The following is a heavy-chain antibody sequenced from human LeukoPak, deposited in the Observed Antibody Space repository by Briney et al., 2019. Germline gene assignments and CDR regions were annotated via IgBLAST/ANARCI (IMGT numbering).Heavy chain of an antibody. V-gene: IGHV4-34*01. J-gene: IGHJ6*02. CDR2: INHSGST. CDR3: ARVRGLRGSRGMDV. D-gene: IGHD3-10*01. CDR1: GGSFSGYY. Sequence: SETLSLTCAVYGGSFSGYYWSWIRQPPGKGLEWIGEINHSGSTNYNPSLKSRVTISVDTSKNQFSLKLSSVTAADTAVYYCARVRGLRGSRGMDVWGQGTTVTVSS.